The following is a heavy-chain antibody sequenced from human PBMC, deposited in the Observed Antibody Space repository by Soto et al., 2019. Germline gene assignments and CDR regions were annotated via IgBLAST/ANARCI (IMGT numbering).Heavy chain of an antibody. D-gene: IGHD3-10*01. CDR1: VYRFTSYY. CDR3: ARDSNSRLLWFGELYYYGMDV. CDR2: INPSGGST. Sequence: XSVNGSYKASVYRFTSYYIQWVRQAPGQGVEWMGIINPSGGSTSYAQKFQGRVTMTRDTSTSTVYMELSSLRSEDTAVYYCARDSNSRLLWFGELYYYGMDVWGQGTTVTVSS. J-gene: IGHJ6*02. V-gene: IGHV1-46*01.